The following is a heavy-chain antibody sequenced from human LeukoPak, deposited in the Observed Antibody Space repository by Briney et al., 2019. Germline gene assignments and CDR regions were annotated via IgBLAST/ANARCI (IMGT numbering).Heavy chain of an antibody. D-gene: IGHD3-3*01. CDR2: INHSGST. Sequence: SETLSLTCAVYGGSFSGYYWSWIRQPPGKGLEWIGEINHSGSTNYNPSLKSRVTISVDTSKNQFSLELSSVTAADTAVYYCARGKYYDFWSGYYDYYYYGMDVWGQGTTVTVSS. J-gene: IGHJ6*02. CDR3: ARGKYYDFWSGYYDYYYYGMDV. V-gene: IGHV4-34*01. CDR1: GGSFSGYY.